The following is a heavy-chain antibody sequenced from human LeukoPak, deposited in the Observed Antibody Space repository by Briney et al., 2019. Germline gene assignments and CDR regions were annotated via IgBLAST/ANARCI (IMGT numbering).Heavy chain of an antibody. Sequence: PSETLSLTCTVSGGSISSYYWSWIRQPPGKGLEWSEYIYYSGSTNYNPSLMSRVTISVDTSKNQFSLKLSSVTAADTAVYYCAREGTRRTVDYWGQGTLVTVSS. V-gene: IGHV4-59*01. J-gene: IGHJ4*02. D-gene: IGHD1-14*01. CDR2: IYYSGST. CDR1: GGSISSYY. CDR3: AREGTRRTVDY.